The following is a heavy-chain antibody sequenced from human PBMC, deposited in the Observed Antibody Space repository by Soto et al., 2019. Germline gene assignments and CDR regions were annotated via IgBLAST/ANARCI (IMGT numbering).Heavy chain of an antibody. V-gene: IGHV4-30-2*01. CDR3: ARIMVRGVITQYYFDY. D-gene: IGHD3-10*01. J-gene: IGHJ4*02. Sequence: SETLSLTCAVSGGSISSGDYSWSWIRQPPGKGLEWIGYIYHSGSTYYNPSLKSRVTMSVDRSKNQFSLNLNSVTAADTAVYYCARIMVRGVITQYYFDYWGQGTLVTVSS. CDR2: IYHSGST. CDR1: GGSISSGDYS.